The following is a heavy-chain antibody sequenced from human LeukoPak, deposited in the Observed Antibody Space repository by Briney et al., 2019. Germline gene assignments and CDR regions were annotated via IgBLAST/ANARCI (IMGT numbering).Heavy chain of an antibody. CDR2: IYWDGDK. Sequence: SGPTLVNPPQTLTLTCTFSGFSLSTSGVGVGWIRQPPGKALEWLALIYWDGDKRYSPSLKSRLTITKDTSKNQVVLTMTNMDPVDTATDYCAHIENTMVRGVSCAFDIWGQGTMVTVSS. D-gene: IGHD3-10*01. J-gene: IGHJ3*02. CDR1: GFSLSTSGVG. V-gene: IGHV2-5*02. CDR3: AHIENTMVRGVSCAFDI.